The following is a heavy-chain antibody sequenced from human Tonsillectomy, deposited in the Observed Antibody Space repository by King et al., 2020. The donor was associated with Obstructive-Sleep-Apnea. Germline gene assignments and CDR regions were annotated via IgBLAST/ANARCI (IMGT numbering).Heavy chain of an antibody. V-gene: IGHV1-46*01. CDR1: GYTFTNYY. J-gene: IGHJ4*02. CDR3: ARDPEGDSSGWYGYFDY. D-gene: IGHD6-19*01. CDR2: INPSGGST. Sequence: VQLVESGAEVKKPGASVKVSCKASGYTFTNYYIHWVRQAPGQGLEWMGIINPSGGSTGYTQKFQGRVTMTRDKSTSTVYMELSSLRSDDTAVYYCARDPEGDSSGWYGYFDYWGQGTLVTISS.